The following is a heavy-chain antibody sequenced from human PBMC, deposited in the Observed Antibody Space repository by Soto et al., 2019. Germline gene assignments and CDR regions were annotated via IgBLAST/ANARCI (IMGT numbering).Heavy chain of an antibody. J-gene: IGHJ4*02. V-gene: IGHV3-7*01. CDR2: IKEDGSEK. Sequence: EVQLVESGGGLVQPGGSLRLSCGGSGFTFSSYWMSWVRQAPGKGLEWVAIIKEDGSEKYYVDSVKGRFTISRDNAKNSLYLQMNSLRAEDTAVYYCARDQPGPTSYWGQGTLFTVSS. CDR1: GFTFSSYW. CDR3: ARDQPGPTSY.